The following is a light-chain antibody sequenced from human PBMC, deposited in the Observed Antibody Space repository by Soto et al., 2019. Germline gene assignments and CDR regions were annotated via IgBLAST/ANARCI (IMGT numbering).Light chain of an antibody. CDR1: QSVSSY. V-gene: IGKV3-11*01. CDR2: DAS. J-gene: IGKJ1*01. Sequence: EILLTQSPATLSLSPGERATLSCRASQSVSSYLAWYQQKPGQAPRLLIYDASTRATGISARFSGSGSGTDFTLTISSLEPEEYAVYYCQERSNWPVPFGQGTKVDIK. CDR3: QERSNWPVP.